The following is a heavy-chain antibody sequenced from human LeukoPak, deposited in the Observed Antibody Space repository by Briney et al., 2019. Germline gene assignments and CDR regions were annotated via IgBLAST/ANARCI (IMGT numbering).Heavy chain of an antibody. CDR3: ARGEYYYDSSLSFDY. Sequence: GGSLRLSCAASGFTFSSYWMSWVRQAPGKGLEWVANIKQDGSEKYHVDSVKGRFTISRDNAKNSLYLQMNSLRAEDTALYYCARGEYYYDSSLSFDYWGQGTLVTVSS. CDR1: GFTFSSYW. D-gene: IGHD3-22*01. V-gene: IGHV3-7*03. CDR2: IKQDGSEK. J-gene: IGHJ4*02.